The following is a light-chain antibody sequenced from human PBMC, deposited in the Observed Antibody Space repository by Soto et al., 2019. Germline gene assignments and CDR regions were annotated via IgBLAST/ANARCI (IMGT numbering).Light chain of an antibody. J-gene: IGKJ2*01. V-gene: IGKV1-9*01. CDR2: SAS. CDR3: QQHNSYPYT. CDR1: QDISTF. Sequence: DIQLPQSPSLLSASVGDRVTITCRASQDISTFLAWYQQKPGKAPHLLIYSASKLHSGVPSRFSGSGSGTEFTLTVSSLQPEDFATYHCQQHNSYPYTFRQGTNLEIK.